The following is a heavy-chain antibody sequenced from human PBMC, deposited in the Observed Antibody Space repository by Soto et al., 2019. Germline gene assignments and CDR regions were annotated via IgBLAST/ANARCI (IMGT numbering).Heavy chain of an antibody. CDR3: VGGSWLD. Sequence: EVQLVESGGDMVQPGRSLKLSCVGSGYSIEDYSMHWVRQAPGNGLEWVSGISWNGNFTGYAESVKGRFTISRDNAKNSLLLQMRGLSLEDTALYYCVGGSWLDWGQGTVVTVSS. D-gene: IGHD1-1*01. CDR1: GYSIEDYS. J-gene: IGHJ4*02. V-gene: IGHV3-9*01. CDR2: ISWNGNFT.